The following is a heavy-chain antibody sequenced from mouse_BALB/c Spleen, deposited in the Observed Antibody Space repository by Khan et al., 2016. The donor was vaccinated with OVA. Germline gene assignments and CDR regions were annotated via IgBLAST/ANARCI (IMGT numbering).Heavy chain of an antibody. CDR2: VNTYYGDA. CDR3: ARGGGGDRFAY. CDR1: GYTFTDFT. J-gene: IGHJ3*01. V-gene: IGHV1S137*01. Sequence: QVRLQQSGAELVRPGVSVKISCKGSGYTFTDFTMHWVKQSHAKSLEWIGVVNTYYGDATYNQKFKGKATMTVDNSSTTAYMELARLPSEDSAIYYVARGGGGDRFAYWGQGTLVTVSA.